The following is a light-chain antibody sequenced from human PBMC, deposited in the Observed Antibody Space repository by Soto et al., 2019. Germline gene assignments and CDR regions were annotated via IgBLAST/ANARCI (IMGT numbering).Light chain of an antibody. CDR2: GAS. J-gene: IGKJ1*01. Sequence: MTQSPDTLSVSPGDRVTLSCRASHSVGTNLAWYQQKPGQAPRLLIYGASARATDVPVRFSGSGSGKESTLTISSLQSEEFAIYYCQQYNNWPTWTFGPGTRVEIK. V-gene: IGKV3-15*01. CDR3: QQYNNWPTWT. CDR1: HSVGTN.